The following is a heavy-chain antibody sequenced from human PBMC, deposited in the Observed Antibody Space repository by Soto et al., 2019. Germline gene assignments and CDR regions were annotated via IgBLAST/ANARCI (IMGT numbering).Heavy chain of an antibody. V-gene: IGHV5-51*01. J-gene: IGHJ5*02. CDR1: GYSFTSYW. D-gene: IGHD6-13*01. CDR2: IYPGDSDT. Sequence: GESLKISCKGSGYSFTSYWIGWVRQMPGKGLEWMGIIYPGDSDTRYSPSFQGQVTISADKSISTAYPQWSSLKASDTAMYYCARQGYYSSWYSGWFDPWGQGTLVTVSS. CDR3: ARQGYYSSWYSGWFDP.